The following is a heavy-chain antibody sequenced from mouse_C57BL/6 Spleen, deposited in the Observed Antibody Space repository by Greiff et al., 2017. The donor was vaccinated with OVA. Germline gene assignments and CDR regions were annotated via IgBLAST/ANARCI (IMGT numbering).Heavy chain of an antibody. J-gene: IGHJ2*01. CDR3: TDYYGSKGY. D-gene: IGHD1-1*01. CDR2: IDPETGGT. V-gene: IGHV1-15*01. Sequence: QVQLQQSGAELVRPGASVTLSCKASGYTFTDYEMHWVKQTPVHGLEWIGAIDPETGGTAYSQKFKGKAILTADKSSSTAYMELRSLTSEDSAVYYCTDYYGSKGYWGQGTTLTVSS. CDR1: GYTFTDYE.